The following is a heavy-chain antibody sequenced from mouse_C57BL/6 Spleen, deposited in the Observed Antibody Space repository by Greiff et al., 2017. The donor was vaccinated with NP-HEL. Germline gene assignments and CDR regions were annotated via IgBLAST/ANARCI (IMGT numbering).Heavy chain of an antibody. CDR3: ARSQYYGSSYGDYYAMDY. CDR1: GYTFTSYW. V-gene: IGHV1-50*01. Sequence: QVQLQQPGAELVKPGASVKLSCKASGYTFTSYWMQWIKQRPGQGLEWIGEIDPSDSYTNYNQKFKGKATLTVDTSSSTAYMQLSSLTSEDSAVYYCARSQYYGSSYGDYYAMDYWGQGTSVTVSS. D-gene: IGHD1-1*01. CDR2: IDPSDSYT. J-gene: IGHJ4*01.